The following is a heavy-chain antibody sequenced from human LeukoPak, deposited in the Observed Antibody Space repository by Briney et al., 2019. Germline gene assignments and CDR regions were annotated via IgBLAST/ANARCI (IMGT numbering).Heavy chain of an antibody. CDR1: GYTLIGYY. V-gene: IGHV1-46*01. CDR2: INPSGGST. CDR3: ARDHGWLQYFDY. Sequence: ASVKVSCKASGYTLIGYYMHWVRQAPGQGLEWMGIINPSGGSTSYAQKFQGRVTMTRDTSTSTVYMELSSLRSEDTAVYYCARDHGWLQYFDYWGQGTLVTVSS. J-gene: IGHJ4*02. D-gene: IGHD5-24*01.